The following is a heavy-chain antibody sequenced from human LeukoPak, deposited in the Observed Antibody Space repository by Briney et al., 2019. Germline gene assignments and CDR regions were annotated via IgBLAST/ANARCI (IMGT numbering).Heavy chain of an antibody. CDR2: INDSGGT. CDR1: SGSFSGYY. V-gene: IGHV4-34*01. CDR3: ARGLTMVRGIMRTRYFDL. D-gene: IGHD3-10*01. J-gene: IGHJ2*01. Sequence: SETLSLTCAVYSGSFSGYYWNWIRQAPGKGLEWIGEINDSGGTNYNPSLKSRVTISVDTSKKQSSLKLSSVTAADTAAYYCARGLTMVRGIMRTRYFDLWGRGTLVTVSS.